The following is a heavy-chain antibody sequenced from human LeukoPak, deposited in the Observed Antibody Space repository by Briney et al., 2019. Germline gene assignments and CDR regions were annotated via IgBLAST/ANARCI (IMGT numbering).Heavy chain of an antibody. V-gene: IGHV3-7*01. CDR1: GFTFSNNW. J-gene: IGHJ5*02. CDR2: IKKDRSEK. Sequence: SGGSLRLSCAASGFTFSNNWMSWVRQAPGKGLECVANIKKDRSEKYYINSVKGRFTISRDNAKNSLYLQMNSLRAEDTALYYCVKGAGTAWGQGTLVTVSS. CDR3: VKGAGTA. D-gene: IGHD2-8*02.